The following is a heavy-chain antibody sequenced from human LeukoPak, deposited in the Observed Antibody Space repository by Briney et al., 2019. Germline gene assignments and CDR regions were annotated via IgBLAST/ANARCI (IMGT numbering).Heavy chain of an antibody. CDR3: AKDLSSGTGRGFDY. CDR1: GFTFSTFA. V-gene: IGHV3-23*01. Sequence: GGSLRLSCAASGFTFSTFAMIWVRQAPGKGLEWVSGIRGSGDSTYYAESVKGRFTIYRDNSKNTLYLQMNSLRAEDTALYYCAKDLSSGTGRGFDYWGQGTLVTVSS. D-gene: IGHD3/OR15-3a*01. CDR2: IRGSGDST. J-gene: IGHJ4*02.